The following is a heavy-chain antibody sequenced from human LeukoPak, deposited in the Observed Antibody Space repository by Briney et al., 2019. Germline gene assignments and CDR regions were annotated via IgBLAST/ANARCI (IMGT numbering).Heavy chain of an antibody. CDR2: ISYDGSNK. D-gene: IGHD6-13*01. CDR1: GFTFSSYG. J-gene: IGHJ4*02. CDR3: AKDAYSSSWYSDY. Sequence: PGGSLRLSCAASGFTFSSYGMHWVRQAPGKGLEWVAVISYDGSNKYYADSVKGRFTISRDNSKNTLYLQMNSLRAEDTAVYYCAKDAYSSSWYSDYWGQGTLVTVSS. V-gene: IGHV3-30*18.